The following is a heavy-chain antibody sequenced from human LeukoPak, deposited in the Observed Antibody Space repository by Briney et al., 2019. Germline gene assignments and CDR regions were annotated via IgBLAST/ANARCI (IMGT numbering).Heavy chain of an antibody. D-gene: IGHD1-26*01. Sequence: KPSETLSLTCTVSGASMTSYYWTWIRQPPGKGLEWVGYMYFGERTNYNPSLKSRATISVDTSKNQFSLKLSSVTAADTAVYYCARALSLGAMVDYWGQGTLVTVSS. CDR3: ARALSLGAMVDY. CDR2: MYFGERT. V-gene: IGHV4-59*13. J-gene: IGHJ4*02. CDR1: GASMTSYY.